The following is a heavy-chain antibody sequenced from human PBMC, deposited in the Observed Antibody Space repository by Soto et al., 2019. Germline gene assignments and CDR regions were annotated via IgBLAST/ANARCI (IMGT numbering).Heavy chain of an antibody. Sequence: ASVKVSCKASGYSFSSFYINWVRQAPGQGPEWMGWISGYSGNAKYAQKFQGGVTMTTDTSTSTGYMEMTSLTSDDTAIYYCARDIFGHVDAFDLWGQGTMVTVSS. D-gene: IGHD3-3*02. V-gene: IGHV1-18*01. J-gene: IGHJ3*01. CDR3: ARDIFGHVDAFDL. CDR2: ISGYSGNA. CDR1: GYSFSSFY.